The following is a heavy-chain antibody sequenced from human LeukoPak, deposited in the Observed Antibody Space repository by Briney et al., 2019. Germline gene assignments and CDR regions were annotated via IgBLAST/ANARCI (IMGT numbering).Heavy chain of an antibody. D-gene: IGHD3-22*01. V-gene: IGHV1-2*02. CDR2: INPNRGGT. J-gene: IGHJ3*02. CDR1: GYTFTGYY. Sequence: ASVNLSCNASGYTFTGYYMHWVRQAPGQGLEGMGGINPNRGGTNYAQKFQGRVTMTRDTYVSRAYMELSRLSCDDRAVYYCARGVAMIVVVINDAFDIWGEGTRVTVSS. CDR3: ARGVAMIVVVINDAFDI.